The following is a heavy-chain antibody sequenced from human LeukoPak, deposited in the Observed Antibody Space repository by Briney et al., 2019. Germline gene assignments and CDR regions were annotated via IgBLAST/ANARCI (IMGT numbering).Heavy chain of an antibody. CDR1: GFTFSSYA. CDR3: ASSIVVVPAAIRTYYFDY. CDR2: ISGSGGST. J-gene: IGHJ4*02. D-gene: IGHD2-2*02. V-gene: IGHV3-23*01. Sequence: GGSLRLSCAASGFTFSSYAMSWVRQAPGNGLEWVSAISGSGGSTYYADSVKGRFTISRDNSKNTLYLQMNSLRAEDTAVYYCASSIVVVPAAIRTYYFDYWGQGTLVTVSS.